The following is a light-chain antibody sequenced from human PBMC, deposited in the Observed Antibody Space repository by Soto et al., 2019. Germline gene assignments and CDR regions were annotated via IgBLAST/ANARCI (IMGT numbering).Light chain of an antibody. V-gene: IGKV3-15*01. CDR2: GAS. CDR1: QSVGSK. CDR3: QQYDNWPPT. J-gene: IGKJ4*01. Sequence: EIVMTQSPATLSVSPGERATLSCRASQSVGSKLAWYQQKPGQAPRLLFYGASNRATGIPARFGGSGSGTEFTLTIASLQSEDFAVYFCQQYDNWPPTFGGGTKVEIK.